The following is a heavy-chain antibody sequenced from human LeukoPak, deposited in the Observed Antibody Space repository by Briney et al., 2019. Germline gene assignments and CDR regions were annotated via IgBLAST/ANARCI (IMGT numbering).Heavy chain of an antibody. CDR1: GGPFSGSA. CDR3: ARDGFLSGYFDY. D-gene: IGHD2/OR15-2a*01. V-gene: IGHV1-69*01. J-gene: IGHJ4*02. CDR2: IIPIFGTA. Sequence: SVTVSCKASGGPFSGSAISWVRQAPGQGPEWMGGIIPIFGTADYAQKFQGRVTITADESSTTAYMSSLRSEDTAVYYCARDGFLSGYFDYWGQGTLVTVSS.